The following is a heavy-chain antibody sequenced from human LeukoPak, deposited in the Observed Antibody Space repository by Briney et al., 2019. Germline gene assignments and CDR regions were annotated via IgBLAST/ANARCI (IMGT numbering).Heavy chain of an antibody. CDR1: GFTFSSYS. J-gene: IGHJ6*03. CDR2: ISSSSSTI. D-gene: IGHD2-2*01. Sequence: GGSLRLSCAASGFTFSSYSMNWVRQAPGKGLEWVSYISSSSSTIYYADSVKGRFTISRDNAKNSLYLQMNSLRAEDTAVYYCARVECSSTSCYPYYYYYYMDVWGKGTTVTVSS. CDR3: ARVECSSTSCYPYYYYYYMDV. V-gene: IGHV3-48*01.